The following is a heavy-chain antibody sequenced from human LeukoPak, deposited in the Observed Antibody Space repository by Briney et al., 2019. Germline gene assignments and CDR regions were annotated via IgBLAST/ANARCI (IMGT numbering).Heavy chain of an antibody. CDR2: IYTSGST. CDR1: GGSISSGSYY. Sequence: SETLSLTCTVSGGSISSGSYYWSWIRQPAGKGLEWIGRIYTSGSTNYNPSLKSRVTISVDTSKNQFSLKLSSVTAADTAVYFCARVGSSGVRYWGQGTLVTVSS. CDR3: ARVGSSGVRY. J-gene: IGHJ4*02. D-gene: IGHD6-19*01. V-gene: IGHV4-61*02.